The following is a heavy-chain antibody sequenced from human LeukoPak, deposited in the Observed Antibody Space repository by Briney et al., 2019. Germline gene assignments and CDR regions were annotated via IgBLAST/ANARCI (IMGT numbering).Heavy chain of an antibody. Sequence: PSQTPSLTCAISGDSVSSNSAAWNWIRQSPSRGLEWLGRTYYRSKWYNDYAVSVKSRITINPDTSKNQFSLQLNSVTPEDTAVYYCARDRLLQWPGDDYYGMDVWGQGTTVTVSS. CDR2: TYYRSKWYN. CDR1: GDSVSSNSAA. V-gene: IGHV6-1*01. CDR3: ARDRLLQWPGDDYYGMDV. D-gene: IGHD6-19*01. J-gene: IGHJ6*02.